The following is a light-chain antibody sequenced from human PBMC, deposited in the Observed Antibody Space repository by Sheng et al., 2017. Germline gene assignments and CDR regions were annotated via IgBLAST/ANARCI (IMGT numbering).Light chain of an antibody. CDR1: QYISYW. V-gene: IGKV1-5*03. Sequence: DIQMTQSPSTLSASVGDRVTITCRASQYISYWLAWYQQKPGKAPKLLIYKASTLQSGVPSRFSGSGSGTEFTLTISSLQPDDFAAYYCQQYDNYSPYTFGQGTKLEIK. CDR2: KAS. J-gene: IGKJ2*01. CDR3: QQYDNYSPYT.